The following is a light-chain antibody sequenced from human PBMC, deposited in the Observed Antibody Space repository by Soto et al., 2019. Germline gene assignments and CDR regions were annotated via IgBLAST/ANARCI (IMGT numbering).Light chain of an antibody. CDR2: GAF. V-gene: IGKV3-20*01. J-gene: IGKJ2*01. Sequence: EIVLVQSPGTLSLSPGERATLSCRASQSVSNNYLAWYQQKPGQAPRLLIYGAFSRATGVPDRFSGSGTGTDFSLTITRLAPEDFAVYYCQQYGVSPLMFTFGQGTKV. CDR1: QSVSNNY. CDR3: QQYGVSPLMFT.